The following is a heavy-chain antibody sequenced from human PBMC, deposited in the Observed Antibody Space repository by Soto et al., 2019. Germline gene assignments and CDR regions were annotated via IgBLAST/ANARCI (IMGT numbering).Heavy chain of an antibody. CDR2: INTYEGDT. V-gene: IGHV1-18*01. CDR1: GDTITSYG. D-gene: IGHD1-26*01. CDR3: ARGDMSWGLQSTY. J-gene: IGHJ4*02. Sequence: ASVKVSCKASGDTITSYGISWGRQAPGQGLEWMGWINTYEGDTEYAQKLQGRVTMTTDTSANTAHMELRLLGDDDTAVYYCARGDMSWGLQSTYWGQGNLVTVSS.